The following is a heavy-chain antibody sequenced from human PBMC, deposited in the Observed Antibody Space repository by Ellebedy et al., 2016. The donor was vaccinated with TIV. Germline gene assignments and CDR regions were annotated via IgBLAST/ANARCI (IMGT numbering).Heavy chain of an antibody. CDR3: TRARGGGGSVDY. CDR1: GVTVSSYN. CDR2: LQSGGVT. J-gene: IGHJ4*02. V-gene: IGHV3-66*01. Sequence: GESLKISCAAPGVTVSSYNMNWVRQAPGKGLEWVSVLQSGGVTHYADSVKGRFTVSRANSRNTLYLQMNSLSVEDTAVYYCTRARGGGGSVDYWGQGTLVTVSS. D-gene: IGHD2-21*01.